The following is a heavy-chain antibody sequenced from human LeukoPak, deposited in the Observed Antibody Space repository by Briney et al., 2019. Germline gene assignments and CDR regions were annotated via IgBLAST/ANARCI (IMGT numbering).Heavy chain of an antibody. V-gene: IGHV7-4-1*02. CDR2: INTNTGNP. D-gene: IGHD6-19*01. CDR3: ASPQGYSSGWYEYPFDY. CDR1: GYTFTSYA. Sequence: ASVTVSCKASGYTFTSYAMNWVRQAPGQGLEWMGWINTNTGNPTYAQDFTGRFVFSLDTSVSTAYLQISSLKAEDTAVYYCASPQGYSSGWYEYPFDYWGRGTLVTVSS. J-gene: IGHJ4*02.